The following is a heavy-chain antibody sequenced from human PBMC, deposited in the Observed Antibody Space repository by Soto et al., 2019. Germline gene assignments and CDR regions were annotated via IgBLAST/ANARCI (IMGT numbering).Heavy chain of an antibody. Sequence: GVSLRLSCAASGFTFSSYSMNWVRQAPGKGLEWVSSISSSSSYIYYTDSVKGRFTISRDNAKNSLYLQMNSLRAEDTAVYYCARDGGDSSSWYFAFDIWGQGTMVTVS. CDR3: ARDGGDSSSWYFAFDI. D-gene: IGHD6-13*01. J-gene: IGHJ3*02. V-gene: IGHV3-21*01. CDR1: GFTFSSYS. CDR2: ISSSSSYI.